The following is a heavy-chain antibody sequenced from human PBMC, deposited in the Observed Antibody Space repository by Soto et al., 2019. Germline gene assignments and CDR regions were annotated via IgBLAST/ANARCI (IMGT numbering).Heavy chain of an antibody. D-gene: IGHD3-22*01. CDR1: GSTFTSYY. Sequence: ASVKVSCKASGSTFTSYYMHWVRQAPGQGLEWMGIINPSGGSTSYAQKFQGRVTMTRDTSTSTVYMELSSLRSEDTAVYYCARGGVTMIVVVITGPLDYWGQGTLVTVSS. CDR2: INPSGGST. V-gene: IGHV1-46*01. J-gene: IGHJ4*02. CDR3: ARGGVTMIVVVITGPLDY.